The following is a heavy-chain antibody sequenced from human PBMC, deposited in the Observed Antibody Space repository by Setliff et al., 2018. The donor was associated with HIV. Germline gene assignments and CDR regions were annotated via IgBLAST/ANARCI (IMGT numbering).Heavy chain of an antibody. CDR1: GFDFTQYW. CDR3: ATLSNFDH. CDR2: VYGGDSDT. J-gene: IGHJ4*02. Sequence: GASLKISCKTSGFDFTQYWNGWVRQMPGKGLEWMGSVYGGDSDTRYNPSFEGQVTMSADRSITTAYLQWSRLKASDTAMYYCATLSNFDHWGQGTLVTVSS. V-gene: IGHV5-51*01.